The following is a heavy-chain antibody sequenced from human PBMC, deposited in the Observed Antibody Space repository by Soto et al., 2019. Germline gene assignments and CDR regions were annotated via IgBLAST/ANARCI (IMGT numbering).Heavy chain of an antibody. V-gene: IGHV3-66*01. Sequence: GGSLRLSCAASGFTVSSKYMSWVRQAPGKGLEWVSLIQSGGPTYYADSVKGRFTISRDNSKNTLYLQMNSLRAEDTAVYYCAKGHGIEIVLAFDIWGQGTMVTVSS. CDR3: AKGHGIEIVLAFDI. D-gene: IGHD3-22*01. J-gene: IGHJ3*02. CDR2: IQSGGPT. CDR1: GFTVSSKY.